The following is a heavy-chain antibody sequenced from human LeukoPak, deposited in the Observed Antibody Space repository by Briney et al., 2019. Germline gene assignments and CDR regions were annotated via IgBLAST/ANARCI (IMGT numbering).Heavy chain of an antibody. D-gene: IGHD6-19*01. CDR1: GFTFSSYG. CDR3: AKDTLRYHLAESFDY. Sequence: PGGSLRLSCAASGFTFSSYGMRWVRQAPGKGLEWVAVISYDGSNKYYADSVKGRFTISRDNSKNTLYLQMNSLRAEDTAVYYCAKDTLRYHLAESFDYWGQGTLVTVSS. J-gene: IGHJ4*02. CDR2: ISYDGSNK. V-gene: IGHV3-30*18.